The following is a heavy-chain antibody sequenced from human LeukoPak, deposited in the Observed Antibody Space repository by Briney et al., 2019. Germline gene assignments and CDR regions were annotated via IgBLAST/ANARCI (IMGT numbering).Heavy chain of an antibody. V-gene: IGHV4-34*01. Sequence: SETLSLTCAVYGGSFSGYYWSWIRQPPGKGLEWIGEINHSGSTNYNPSLKSRVTISVDTSKNHFSLKLSSVTAADTAVYFCARLRRYCSSTSCYFGQIDYWGQGTLVTVSS. CDR2: INHSGST. CDR3: ARLRRYCSSTSCYFGQIDY. J-gene: IGHJ4*02. D-gene: IGHD2-2*01. CDR1: GGSFSGYY.